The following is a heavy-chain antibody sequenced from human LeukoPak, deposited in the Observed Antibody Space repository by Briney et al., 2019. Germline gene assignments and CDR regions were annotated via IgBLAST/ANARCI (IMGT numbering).Heavy chain of an antibody. CDR1: GFSFDDYG. V-gene: IGHV3-20*04. D-gene: IGHD5-18*01. CDR3: ARDRSYGAFGY. J-gene: IGHJ4*02. CDR2: INWSGAGT. Sequence: RPGGSLRLSCATSGFSFDDYGMSWVRQAPGKGPEWVSGINWSGAGTGYADSVKGRLTISRDNAKKSLYLQMNSLTAEDTALYYCARDRSYGAFGYWGQGALVTVSS.